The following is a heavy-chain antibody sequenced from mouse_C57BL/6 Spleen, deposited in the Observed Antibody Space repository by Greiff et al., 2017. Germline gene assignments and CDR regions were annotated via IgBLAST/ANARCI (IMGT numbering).Heavy chain of an antibody. CDR3: ARVRYSQCYSGV. D-gene: IGHD2-14*01. CDR2: IYPGSGST. J-gene: IGHJ1*03. V-gene: IGHV1-55*01. Sequence: QVQLQQPGAELVKPGASVKMSCKASGYTFTSYWITWVKQRPGQGLEWIGDIYPGSGSTNYNEKFKSKATLTVDTSSSTAYMQRSSLTSEDCAVYDCARVRYSQCYSGVWGTGTTVTVSS. CDR1: GYTFTSYW.